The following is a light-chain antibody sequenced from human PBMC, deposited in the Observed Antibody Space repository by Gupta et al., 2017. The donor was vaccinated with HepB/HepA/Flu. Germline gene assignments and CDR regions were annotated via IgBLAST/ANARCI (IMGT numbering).Light chain of an antibody. CDR2: EEN. J-gene: IGLJ3*02. V-gene: IGLV1-44*01. CDR3: AASDTSRSVGV. CDR1: SSNVGSNN. Sequence: QAVLTQSTSVSGTPDQRLTITCSGSSSNVGSNNGNWYQQITGTAHKLRIYEENERPSGVPDRISGSTSGTKATFAITGVQSEDEADDYCAASDTSRSVGVFGGGTKLTVL.